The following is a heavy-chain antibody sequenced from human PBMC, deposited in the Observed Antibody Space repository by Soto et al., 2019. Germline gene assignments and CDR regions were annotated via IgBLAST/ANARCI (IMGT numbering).Heavy chain of an antibody. CDR2: TYYRSKWYN. V-gene: IGHV6-1*01. D-gene: IGHD3-10*01. CDR1: GDSVSKNSAT. J-gene: IGHJ2*01. CDR3: ARGSLRGGNWYFDL. Sequence: QEQLQQSGPGLVKPSQTLSLTCAISGDSVSKNSATWNWIRQSPARGLEWLGRTYYRSKWYNDYAVSVKSRMTINPDTSKNQFSLQLNSLTPEDTAVYYCARGSLRGGNWYFDLWGHGTLVTVSS.